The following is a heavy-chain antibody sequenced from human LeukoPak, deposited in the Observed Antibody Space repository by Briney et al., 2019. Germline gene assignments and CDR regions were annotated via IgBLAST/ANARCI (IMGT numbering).Heavy chain of an antibody. Sequence: SETLSLTCTVSGGSISSYYWSWIRQPAGKGLEWIGRIYTSGSTNYNPSLKSRVTMSLDTSKNQFPLKPSSVTAADTAVYYCARSPYSSSWYPFGPWGQGTLVTVSS. CDR1: GGSISSYY. V-gene: IGHV4-4*07. CDR3: ARSPYSSSWYPFGP. J-gene: IGHJ5*02. D-gene: IGHD6-13*01. CDR2: IYTSGST.